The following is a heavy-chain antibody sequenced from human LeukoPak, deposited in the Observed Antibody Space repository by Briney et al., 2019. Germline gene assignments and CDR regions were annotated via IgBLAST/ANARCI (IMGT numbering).Heavy chain of an antibody. CDR3: AHRRDDYGGNWAVVY. CDR1: GFSLSTSGVG. J-gene: IGHJ4*02. CDR2: IYRDYDK. V-gene: IGHV2-5*02. D-gene: IGHD4-23*01. Sequence: SGPALVNPTQTRTLTCTFSGFSLSTSGVGVGWIRQPPGKALEWLALIYRDYDKRYSPSLKSRLTITKDTSKNQVVLTMTNMDPVDTATYYCAHRRDDYGGNWAVVYWGQGTLVTVSS.